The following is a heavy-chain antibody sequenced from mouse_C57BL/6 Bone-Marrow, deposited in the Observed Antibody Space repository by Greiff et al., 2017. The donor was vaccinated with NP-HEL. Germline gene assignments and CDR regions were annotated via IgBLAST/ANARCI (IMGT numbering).Heavy chain of an antibody. CDR3: ASYYGYDRVDY. D-gene: IGHD2-2*01. CDR1: GYTFTSYG. Sequence: QVQLQQSGAELVRPGASVKLSCKASGYTFTSYGISWVKQRTGQGLEWIGEISPRSGNTYYTAKFKGTATLTADKSSTTAYMKLRSLTSEDSAVYYCASYYGYDRVDYGDQGTTLTVSS. V-gene: IGHV1-81*01. CDR2: ISPRSGNT. J-gene: IGHJ2*01.